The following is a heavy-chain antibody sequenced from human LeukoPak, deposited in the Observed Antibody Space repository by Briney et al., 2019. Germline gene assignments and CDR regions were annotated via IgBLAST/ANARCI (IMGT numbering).Heavy chain of an antibody. CDR1: VGSISSSTHY. CDR2: IYYSGTT. J-gene: IGHJ6*02. V-gene: IGHV4-39*01. CDR3: SRRPYYYGMDV. Sequence: SETLSLTCTVSVGSISSSTHYWGWIRQPPGKGLEWIGRIYYSGTTYYNPSLKDRVAISVDTSKNQFSLRLTSVSAADTAVYFCSRRPYYYGMDVWGQGTTVTVS.